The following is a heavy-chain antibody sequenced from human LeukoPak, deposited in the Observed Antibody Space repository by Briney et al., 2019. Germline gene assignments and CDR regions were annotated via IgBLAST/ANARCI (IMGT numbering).Heavy chain of an antibody. CDR1: GFTFSSYA. V-gene: IGHV3-23*01. Sequence: PGGSLRLSCAASGFTFSSYAMSWVRQAPGKGLEWVSAISGSGGSTYYADSVKGRFTISRDNSKNTLYLQMNSLRAEDTAVYYCANGYSYGLGFDYWGQGTLVTVSS. D-gene: IGHD5-18*01. J-gene: IGHJ4*02. CDR3: ANGYSYGLGFDY. CDR2: ISGSGGST.